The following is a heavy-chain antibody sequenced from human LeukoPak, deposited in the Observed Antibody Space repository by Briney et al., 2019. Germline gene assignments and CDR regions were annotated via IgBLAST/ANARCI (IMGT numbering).Heavy chain of an antibody. J-gene: IGHJ6*03. D-gene: IGHD5-18*01. CDR2: IRYDGSNT. CDR3: AKGADTPMVRNYYYYMDV. Sequence: GRSLRLSCATSGFTFTSYGMHWVRQAPGKGLGWVAFIRYDGSNTYYADSVKGRFTISRDNSKNTLYLQMNSLRAEDTAVYYCAKGADTPMVRNYYYYMDVWGKGATVTVSS. V-gene: IGHV3-30*02. CDR1: GFTFTSYG.